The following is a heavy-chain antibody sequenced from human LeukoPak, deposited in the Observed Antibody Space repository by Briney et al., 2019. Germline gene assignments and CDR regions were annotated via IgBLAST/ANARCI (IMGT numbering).Heavy chain of an antibody. Sequence: SGGSLRLSCAASGFTFSGYAMTWVRQAPGKGLEWVSAISGGGGSTYYADSVKGRFTISRDNSKNTLYLQMSSLRADDTAVYHCAKVSHGNYAGDAFDIWGQGTMVTVSS. CDR1: GFTFSGYA. V-gene: IGHV3-23*01. CDR3: AKVSHGNYAGDAFDI. D-gene: IGHD1-7*01. J-gene: IGHJ3*02. CDR2: ISGGGGST.